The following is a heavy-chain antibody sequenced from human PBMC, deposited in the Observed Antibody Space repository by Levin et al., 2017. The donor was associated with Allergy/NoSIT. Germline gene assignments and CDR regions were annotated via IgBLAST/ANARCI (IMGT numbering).Heavy chain of an antibody. V-gene: IGHV4-30-4*01. CDR1: GGSISSGDYY. J-gene: IGHJ6*02. CDR2: IYYSGST. Sequence: SETLSLTCTVSGGSISSGDYYWSWIRQPPGKGLEWIGYIYYSGSTYYNPSLKSRVTISVDTSKNQFSLKLSSVTAADTAVYYCARVVGVVPAAPDYYYYGMDVWGQGTTVTVSS. D-gene: IGHD2-2*01. CDR3: ARVVGVVPAAPDYYYYGMDV.